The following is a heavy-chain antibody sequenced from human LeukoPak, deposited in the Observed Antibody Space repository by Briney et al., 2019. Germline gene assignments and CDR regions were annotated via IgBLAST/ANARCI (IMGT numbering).Heavy chain of an antibody. CDR1: GGSFSGYH. Sequence: SETLSLTCAVYGGSFSGYHWSWIRQPPGKGLEWIGEINHSGSTNYNPSLKSRVTISVDTSKNQFSLKLSSVTAADTAVYYCARGLVVPAASSYYYYYGMDVWGQGTTVTVSS. J-gene: IGHJ6*02. D-gene: IGHD2-2*01. CDR2: INHSGST. V-gene: IGHV4-34*01. CDR3: ARGLVVPAASSYYYYYGMDV.